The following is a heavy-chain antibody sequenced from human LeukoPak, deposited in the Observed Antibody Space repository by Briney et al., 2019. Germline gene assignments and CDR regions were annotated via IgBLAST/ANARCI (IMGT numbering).Heavy chain of an antibody. D-gene: IGHD3-22*01. Sequence: GGSLRLSCAASGFTVSSNYMSWVRQAPGKGLEWVSVIYSGGSTYYADSVKGRFTISRDNSKNALYLRMNSLRAEDTAVYYCARDRGYYDSSGYYHSNFDYWGQGTLVTVSS. CDR1: GFTVSSNY. V-gene: IGHV3-53*01. J-gene: IGHJ4*02. CDR3: ARDRGYYDSSGYYHSNFDY. CDR2: IYSGGST.